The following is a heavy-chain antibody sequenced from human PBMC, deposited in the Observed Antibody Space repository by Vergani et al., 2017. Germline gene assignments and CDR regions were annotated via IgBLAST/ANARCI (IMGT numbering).Heavy chain of an antibody. D-gene: IGHD6-13*01. CDR1: GGSVRTSIGYY. CDR3: ARGSRAEGGSEPDK. J-gene: IGHJ4*02. V-gene: IGHV4-61*02. Sequence: QVQLQESGPGLVKPSQTLSLSCTVSGGSVRTSIGYYWTWIRQPAGKTLEWIGEIFFSGTTNYNPSCKNRVSMSVDTSKNQFSLKLNSVTAADTAVYYCARGSRAEGGSEPDKWGQGTLVTVSS. CDR2: IFFSGTT.